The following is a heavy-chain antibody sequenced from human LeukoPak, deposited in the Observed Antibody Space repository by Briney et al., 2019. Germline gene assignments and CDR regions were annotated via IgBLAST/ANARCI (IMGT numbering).Heavy chain of an antibody. Sequence: SETLSRTCTVSGGSISSDYWNWIRQPPGKGLEWIGFIYYSGSTNYNPSLKSRVSISMDMSTNQFSLKLSSVTAADTAVYYCAVRQRPGAFDIWGQGTVVTVSS. CDR3: AVRQRPGAFDI. D-gene: IGHD1-14*01. J-gene: IGHJ3*02. CDR1: GGSISSDY. CDR2: IYYSGST. V-gene: IGHV4-59*08.